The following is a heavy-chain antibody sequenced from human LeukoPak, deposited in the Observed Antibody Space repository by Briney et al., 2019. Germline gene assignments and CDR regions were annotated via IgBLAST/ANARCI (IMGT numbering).Heavy chain of an antibody. CDR2: IYPGDSDT. Sequence: GESLKISCKGSGYSFTSYWIGWVRQMPGKGLEWMGIIYPGDSDTRCSPSFQGQVTISADKSISTAYLQWSSLKASDTAMYYCARGMTTVTAYYYGMDVWGQGTTVTVSS. D-gene: IGHD4-17*01. CDR3: ARGMTTVTAYYYGMDV. CDR1: GYSFTSYW. V-gene: IGHV5-51*01. J-gene: IGHJ6*02.